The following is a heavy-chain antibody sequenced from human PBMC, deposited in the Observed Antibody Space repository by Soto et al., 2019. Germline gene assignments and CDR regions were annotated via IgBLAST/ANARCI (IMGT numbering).Heavy chain of an antibody. J-gene: IGHJ5*02. CDR1: GHLLHNQL. CDR3: ARGYFDSGHGYDL. V-gene: IGHV5-51*01. D-gene: IGHD3-10*01. Sequence: PGEALKIYCQGPGHLLHNQLIELVRQTPGKGLEWMGLIFTRDSETKTSPSFQGHVSFSDDNSTNTVYLQWTSLKTTDTGIYFCARGYFDSGHGYDLWGQGTLVTVPQ. CDR2: IFTRDSET.